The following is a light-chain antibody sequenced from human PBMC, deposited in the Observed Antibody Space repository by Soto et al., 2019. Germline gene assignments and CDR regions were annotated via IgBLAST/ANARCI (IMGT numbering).Light chain of an antibody. J-gene: IGKJ2*01. Sequence: EIVLTQSPGTLSLSPGERATLSCRASQSVSSSYLAWYQQKPGQAPRLLIYGASRRATGIPDRFSGSGSGTDFTLTISRLEPEDFSVYYCQQYGSSPDTFGHGTKLEIK. CDR2: GAS. CDR3: QQYGSSPDT. CDR1: QSVSSSY. V-gene: IGKV3-20*01.